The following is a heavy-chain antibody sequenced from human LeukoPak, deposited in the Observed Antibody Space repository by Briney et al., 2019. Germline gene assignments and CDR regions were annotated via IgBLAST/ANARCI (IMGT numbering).Heavy chain of an antibody. D-gene: IGHD1-26*01. V-gene: IGHV3-30*18. J-gene: IGHJ6*04. CDR2: ISYDGSNK. CDR3: AKDRSGGRNGMDV. CDR1: GFTFSSYG. Sequence: PGRSLRLSCAASGFTFSSYGMHWVRQAPGKGLEWVAVISYDGSNKYYADSVKGRFTISRDNSKNTLYLQMNSLRAEDTAVYYCAKDRSGGRNGMDVWGEGTTVTVSS.